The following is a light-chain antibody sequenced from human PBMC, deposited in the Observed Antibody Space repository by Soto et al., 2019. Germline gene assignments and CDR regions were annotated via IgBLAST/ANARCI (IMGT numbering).Light chain of an antibody. CDR1: QSVSSD. Sequence: IVLTQSPATLSLSPGERATLSCRASQSVSSDLAWYQQKPGQAPRLLIYDASNRAPGIPARFSGSGSGTDFTLTISRLEPEDFAVYYCQQYGSSGTFGQGTKVDIK. V-gene: IGKV3-11*01. CDR2: DAS. J-gene: IGKJ1*01. CDR3: QQYGSSGT.